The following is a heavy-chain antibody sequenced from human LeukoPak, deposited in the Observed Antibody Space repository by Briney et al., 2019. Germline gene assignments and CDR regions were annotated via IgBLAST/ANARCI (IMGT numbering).Heavy chain of an antibody. V-gene: IGHV3-11*01. CDR3: ASLPAAKYYYYYYGMDV. CDR1: GFTFSDYY. CDR2: ISSSGSTI. J-gene: IGHJ6*02. D-gene: IGHD2-2*01. Sequence: GGSLRLSCAASGFTFSDYYMSWIRQAPGKGLEWVSYISSSGSTIYYADSVKGRFTISRDNAKNSLYLQMNNLRAEDTAVYYCASLPAAKYYYYYYGMDVWGQGTTVTVSS.